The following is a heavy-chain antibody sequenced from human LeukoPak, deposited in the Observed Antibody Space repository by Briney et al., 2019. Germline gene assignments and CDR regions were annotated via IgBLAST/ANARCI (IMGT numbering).Heavy chain of an antibody. D-gene: IGHD3-9*01. J-gene: IGHJ1*01. V-gene: IGHV3-23*01. CDR3: AKDTYYDILTGYRYTEYFQH. CDR1: GFTFSSYA. CDR2: ISGSGGST. Sequence: GGSLRLSCAASGFTFSSYAMSWARQAPGKGLEWVSAISGSGGSTYYADSVKGRFTISRDNSKNTLYLQMNSLRAEDTAVYYCAKDTYYDILTGYRYTEYFQHWGQGTLVTVSS.